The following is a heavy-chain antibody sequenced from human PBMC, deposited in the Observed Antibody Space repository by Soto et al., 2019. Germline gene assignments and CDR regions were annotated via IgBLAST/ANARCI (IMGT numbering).Heavy chain of an antibody. V-gene: IGHV3-23*01. CDR2: ISGSGGGT. J-gene: IGHJ5*02. CDR1: GLTFNNYA. Sequence: LRLSCAASGLTFNNYAMSWVRQAPGKGLEWVPAISGSGGGTYYADSVKGRFTISRDNSRNTLYLQMNSLRAEDTAVYFCAMMTSTSVTTDWFDPWGQGTLVTVSS. D-gene: IGHD4-17*01. CDR3: AMMTSTSVTTDWFDP.